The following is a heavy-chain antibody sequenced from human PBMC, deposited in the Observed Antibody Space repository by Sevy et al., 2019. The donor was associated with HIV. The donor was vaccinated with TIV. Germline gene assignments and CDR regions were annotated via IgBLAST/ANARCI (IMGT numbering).Heavy chain of an antibody. CDR1: GFTFSNYA. Sequence: GGSLRLSCAATGFTFSNYAMHWVRQAPGKGMEWVAIIWSDGAYQYHGDSVKGRFTISRDNSKNTLYLQMNNVRVEDTDVYYCAREGYYYDNAAYYALDSWGQGTLVTVSS. J-gene: IGHJ4*02. V-gene: IGHV3-33*01. D-gene: IGHD3-22*01. CDR2: IWSDGAYQ. CDR3: AREGYYYDNAAYYALDS.